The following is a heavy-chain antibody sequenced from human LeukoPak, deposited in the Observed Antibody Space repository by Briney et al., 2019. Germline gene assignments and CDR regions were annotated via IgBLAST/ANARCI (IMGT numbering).Heavy chain of an antibody. J-gene: IGHJ3*02. V-gene: IGHV5-51*01. CDR1: GYSFTSYW. Sequence: GESLKISCKGSGYSFTSYWIGWVRQMPGKGLEWMGIIYPGNSDTRYSPSFQGQVTISADKSISTAYLQWSSLKASDTAMYYCARQGWELLKGGAFDIWGQGTMVTVSS. D-gene: IGHD1-26*01. CDR2: IYPGNSDT. CDR3: ARQGWELLKGGAFDI.